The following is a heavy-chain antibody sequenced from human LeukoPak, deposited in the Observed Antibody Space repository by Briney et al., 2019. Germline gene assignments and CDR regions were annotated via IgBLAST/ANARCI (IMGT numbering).Heavy chain of an antibody. D-gene: IGHD2-2*01. V-gene: IGHV3-23*01. Sequence: GGSLRLSCAASGFTFSSYAMSWVRQAPGKGLEWVSAISGIGGSTYYADSVKGRFTISRDNSKNTLYLQMNSLRAEDTAVYYCASLLGIVVVPAAMGMFDYWGQGTLVTVSS. CDR2: ISGIGGST. CDR3: ASLLGIVVVPAAMGMFDY. J-gene: IGHJ4*02. CDR1: GFTFSSYA.